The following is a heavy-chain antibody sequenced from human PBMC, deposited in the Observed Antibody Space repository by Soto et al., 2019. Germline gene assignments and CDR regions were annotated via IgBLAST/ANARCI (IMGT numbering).Heavy chain of an antibody. CDR2: ISISGSTI. Sequence: GGSLRLSCAASGFTFSDYYMSWIRQAPGKGLEWVSYISISGSTIYYADSVKGRFTISRDNAKNSLYLQMNSLRAEDTAVYYCARRATVTTLWYFDLWGRGTLVTVSS. J-gene: IGHJ2*01. CDR1: GFTFSDYY. D-gene: IGHD4-17*01. V-gene: IGHV3-11*01. CDR3: ARRATVTTLWYFDL.